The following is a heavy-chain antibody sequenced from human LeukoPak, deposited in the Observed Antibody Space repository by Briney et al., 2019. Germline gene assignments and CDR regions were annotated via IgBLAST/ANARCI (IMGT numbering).Heavy chain of an antibody. CDR1: GFTFSTYA. V-gene: IGHV3-23*01. D-gene: IGHD3-22*01. J-gene: IGHJ4*02. Sequence: GGSLRLSCAASGFTFSTYAMSWVRQAPGNGLEGVSGISSSGELTYYIDSVKSRFTISRDNSKTTLYLQMSGLRAEDTALYYCAKDRPNYYHISGSYYKRNGDFWGRRTLVTASS. CDR3: AKDRPNYYHISGSYYKRNGDF. CDR2: ISSSGELT.